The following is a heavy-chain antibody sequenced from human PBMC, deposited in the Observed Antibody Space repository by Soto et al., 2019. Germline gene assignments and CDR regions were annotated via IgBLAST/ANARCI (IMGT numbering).Heavy chain of an antibody. J-gene: IGHJ4*02. CDR1: GYTLTELS. D-gene: IGHD2-21*02. V-gene: IGHV1-24*01. Sequence: ASVKVSCKVSGYTLTELSMHWVRQAPGKGLERMGGFDPEDGETIYAQKFQGRVTMTEDTSTDTAYMELSSLRSEDTAVYYCATYCGGDPCSFDYWGQGTLVTVSS. CDR3: ATYCGGDPCSFDY. CDR2: FDPEDGET.